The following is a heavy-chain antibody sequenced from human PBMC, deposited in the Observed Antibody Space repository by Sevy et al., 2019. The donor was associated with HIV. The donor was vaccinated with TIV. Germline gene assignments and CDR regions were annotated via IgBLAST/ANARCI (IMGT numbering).Heavy chain of an antibody. CDR2: MSPGDSDP. J-gene: IGHJ4*02. V-gene: IGHV5-51*01. CDR1: AYTFTTHW. D-gene: IGHD6-19*01. Sequence: GESLKISCKGSAYTFTTHWIGWVCQMPGKGLEWMGIMSPGDSDPRYSPSFQGQVTMSVDKSVSTAYLQWHSLETSDTAIYYCARLDSYSIGWSPRYYFDYWGQGTLVTVSS. CDR3: ARLDSYSIGWSPRYYFDY.